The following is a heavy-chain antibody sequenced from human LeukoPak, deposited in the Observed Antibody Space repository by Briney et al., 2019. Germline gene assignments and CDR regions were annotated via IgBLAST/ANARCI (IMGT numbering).Heavy chain of an antibody. D-gene: IGHD7-27*01. J-gene: IGHJ4*02. CDR3: AKADNWGSGYYFDY. V-gene: IGHV3-23*01. Sequence: PGGSLRLSCAASGFTFSSYAMGWVRQAPGKGLEWVPSILVGGSTYYADSVKGRFTISRDDSKNTLYLQMNSLRVDDTTLYYCAKADNWGSGYYFDYWGQGTLVTVSS. CDR1: GFTFSSYA. CDR2: ILVGGST.